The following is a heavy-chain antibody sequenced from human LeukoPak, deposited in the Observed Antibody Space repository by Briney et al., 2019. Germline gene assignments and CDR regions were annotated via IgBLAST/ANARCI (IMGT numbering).Heavy chain of an antibody. Sequence: SETLSLTCTVSGGSISTSSYYWGWIRQPPGKGLECIGNIYYSGSTYYNPSLKSRVTISLDTSKSQFSLKLNSVTAADTAVYYCARAPLTYSSGWYDYWGQGTLVTVSS. CDR2: IYYSGST. D-gene: IGHD6-19*01. CDR3: ARAPLTYSSGWYDY. V-gene: IGHV4-39*07. J-gene: IGHJ4*02. CDR1: GGSISTSSYY.